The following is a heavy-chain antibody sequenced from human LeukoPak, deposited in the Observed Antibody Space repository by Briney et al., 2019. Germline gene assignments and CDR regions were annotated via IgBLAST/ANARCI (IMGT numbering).Heavy chain of an antibody. CDR3: ARTKVNIVGATTLDY. Sequence: SETLSLTCTVSGGSISSSSYYWGWIRQPPGKGLEWIGSIYYSGSTYYNPSLKSRVTISVDTSKNQFSLKLSSVTAADTAVYYCARTKVNIVGATTLDYWGQGTLVTVSS. CDR1: GGSISSSSYY. J-gene: IGHJ4*02. CDR2: IYYSGST. D-gene: IGHD1-26*01. V-gene: IGHV4-39*07.